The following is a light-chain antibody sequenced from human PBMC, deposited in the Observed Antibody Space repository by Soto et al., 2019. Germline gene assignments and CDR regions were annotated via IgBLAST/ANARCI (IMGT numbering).Light chain of an antibody. CDR2: SDD. J-gene: IGLJ3*02. CDR1: SSNIGSNT. Sequence: QAVVTQPPSASGTPGQRVTISCSGGSSNIGSNTVSWYQHLPGTAPKVRIYSDDQRPSGVPDRFSGSKSGTSASLAISGLQSEDEADYYCAAWDDSLNGGVFGGGTKVTVL. V-gene: IGLV1-44*01. CDR3: AAWDDSLNGGV.